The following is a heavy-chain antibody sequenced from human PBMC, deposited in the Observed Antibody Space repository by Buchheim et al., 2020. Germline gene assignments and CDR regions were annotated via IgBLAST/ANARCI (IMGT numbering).Heavy chain of an antibody. Sequence: QLQLQESGPGLVKPSETLSLTCTVSGGSISSSSYYWGWIRQPPGKGLEWIGSIYYSGSTYYTPSLKSRVTISVDTSKNQFSLKLSSVTAADTAVYYCARPKYSSSPGYWFDPWGQGTL. J-gene: IGHJ5*02. D-gene: IGHD6-13*01. CDR1: GGSISSSSYY. V-gene: IGHV4-39*01. CDR2: IYYSGST. CDR3: ARPKYSSSPGYWFDP.